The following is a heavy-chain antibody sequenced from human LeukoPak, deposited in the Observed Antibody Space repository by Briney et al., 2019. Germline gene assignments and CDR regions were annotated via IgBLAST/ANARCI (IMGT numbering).Heavy chain of an antibody. J-gene: IGHJ4*02. V-gene: IGHV1-18*01. CDR2: ISVYNDNT. D-gene: IGHD3-22*01. CDR1: GYSFSSYG. CDR3: ARDDSSGRWSLFDY. Sequence: ASVKVSCTASGYSFSSYGISWVRQAPGQGLEWMGWISVYNDNTNYAQNLRGRVTMTTDTSTTTAYMELRSVRSDDTAVYYCARDDSSGRWSLFDYWGQGPLVTVSS.